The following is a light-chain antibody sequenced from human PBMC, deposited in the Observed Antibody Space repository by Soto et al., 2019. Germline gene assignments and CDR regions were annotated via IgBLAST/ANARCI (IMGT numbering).Light chain of an antibody. V-gene: IGLV2-14*01. CDR3: SSYTSSSFVV. J-gene: IGLJ2*01. CDR1: SSDVGGYNY. CDR2: DVS. Sequence: QSVLTQPASVSGSPGQSITISCTGTSSDVGGYNYVSCYQQHPGKAPKLMIYDVSNRPSGVSNRFSGSKSGNTASLTISGLQAEDEADYYCSSYTSSSFVVFGGGTKVTVL.